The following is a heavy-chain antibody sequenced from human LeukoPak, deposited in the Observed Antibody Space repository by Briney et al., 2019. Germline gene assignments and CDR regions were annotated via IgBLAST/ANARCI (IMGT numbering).Heavy chain of an antibody. CDR3: AKPYSSGWPPGRAHHYYYYGMDV. Sequence: PGRSLRLSCAASGFTFSSYAMHWVRQAPGKGLEWVAVIPYDGSNKYYADSVKGRFTISRDNSKNTLYLQMNSLRAEDAAVYYCAKPYSSGWPPGRAHHYYYYGMDVWGQGTTVTVSS. CDR2: IPYDGSNK. D-gene: IGHD6-19*01. V-gene: IGHV3-30*04. J-gene: IGHJ6*02. CDR1: GFTFSSYA.